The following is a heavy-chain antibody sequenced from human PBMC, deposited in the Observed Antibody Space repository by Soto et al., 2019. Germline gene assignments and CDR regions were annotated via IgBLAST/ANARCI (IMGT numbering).Heavy chain of an antibody. J-gene: IGHJ6*03. CDR3: AREIASRL. CDR2: IKQDGSEE. CDR1: GFTFSSYW. D-gene: IGHD6-6*01. V-gene: IGHV3-7*01. Sequence: EVQLVESGGGLVQPGGSLRLSCAASGFTFSSYWMSWFRQAPGKGLAWVANIKQDGSEENYVDSVKGRFTISRDIAKNALYLQMDCMRVEDTVVYYCAREIASRLWGKGTRVSVSS.